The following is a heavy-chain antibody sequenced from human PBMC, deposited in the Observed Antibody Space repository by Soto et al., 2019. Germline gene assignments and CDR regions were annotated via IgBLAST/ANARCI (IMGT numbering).Heavy chain of an antibody. J-gene: IGHJ3*02. CDR2: IYPGDSDT. Sequence: EVQLVQSGAEVKKPGESLKISCKGSGYSFTSYWIGWVRQMPGKGLEWMGIIYPGDSDTRYSPSFQGQVTISADKSISTAYLQWSSLKASDTAMYYCARHARGNYDFRRVGERHDAFDIWGQGTMVTVSS. CDR1: GYSFTSYW. D-gene: IGHD3-22*01. V-gene: IGHV5-51*01. CDR3: ARHARGNYDFRRVGERHDAFDI.